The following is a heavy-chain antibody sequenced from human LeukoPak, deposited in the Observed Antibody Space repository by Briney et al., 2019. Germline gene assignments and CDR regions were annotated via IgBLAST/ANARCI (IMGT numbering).Heavy chain of an antibody. CDR1: GYTFTGYY. CDR2: INPNSGGT. Sequence: SVKVSCKASGYTFTGYYMHWVRQAPGQGLAWMGWINPNSGGTNYAEKVQGRVTMTRDTSISTAYMELSRLRSDDTAVYYCARDFGEMGEWELVRYYYYYMDVWGKGTTVTVSS. J-gene: IGHJ6*03. V-gene: IGHV1-2*02. D-gene: IGHD1-26*01. CDR3: ARDFGEMGEWELVRYYYYYMDV.